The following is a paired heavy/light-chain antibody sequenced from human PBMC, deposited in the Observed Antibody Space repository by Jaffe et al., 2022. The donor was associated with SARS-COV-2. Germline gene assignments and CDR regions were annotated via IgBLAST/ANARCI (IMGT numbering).Light chain of an antibody. J-gene: IGKJ2*01. CDR1: QDISNY. CDR3: QQYDNMYT. Sequence: DIQMTQSPSSLSASVGDRVTITCQASQDISNYLNWYQQKPGKAPKLLIYDASNLETGVPSRFSGSGSGTDFTFTISSLQPEDIATYYCQQYDNMYTFGQGTKLEIK. V-gene: IGKV1-33*01. CDR2: DAS.
Heavy chain of an antibody. Sequence: EVQLLESGGGLVQPGGSLRLSCAASGFTFSSYAMSWVRQAPGKGLEWVSAISGSGGSTYYADSVKGRFTISRDNSKNTLYLQMNSLRAEDTAVYYCAKVLTYYYDTQIVPLSPFDYWGQGTLVTVSS. CDR1: GFTFSSYA. J-gene: IGHJ4*02. V-gene: IGHV3-23*01. CDR2: ISGSGGST. CDR3: AKVLTYYYDTQIVPLSPFDY. D-gene: IGHD3-22*01.